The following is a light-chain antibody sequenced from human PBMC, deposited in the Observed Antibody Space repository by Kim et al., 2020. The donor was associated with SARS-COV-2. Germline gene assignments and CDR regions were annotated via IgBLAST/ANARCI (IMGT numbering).Light chain of an antibody. CDR3: QSYDSSLSALYV. CDR2: DNS. CDR1: SANIGAGYD. J-gene: IGLJ1*01. V-gene: IGLV1-40*01. Sequence: VTISCTGSSANIGAGYDVHRYQQLPGTAPKLLIYDNSNRPSGVPDRFSGSKSGTSASLAITRLQAEDEADYYCQSYDSSLSALYVFGTGTKVTVL.